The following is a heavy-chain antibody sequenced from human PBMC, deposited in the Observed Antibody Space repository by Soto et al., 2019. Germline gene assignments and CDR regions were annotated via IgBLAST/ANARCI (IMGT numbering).Heavy chain of an antibody. CDR3: ASLDGYSSPIMSFDYYYYGMDV. CDR2: ISGSGGST. D-gene: IGHD6-13*01. CDR1: GFTFSSYA. J-gene: IGHJ6*02. V-gene: IGHV3-23*01. Sequence: GGSLRLSCAASGFTFSSYAMSWVRQAPGKGLEWVSAISGSGGSTYYADSVKGRFTISRDNSKNTLYLQMNSLRAEDTAVYYCASLDGYSSPIMSFDYYYYGMDVWGQGTTVTVSS.